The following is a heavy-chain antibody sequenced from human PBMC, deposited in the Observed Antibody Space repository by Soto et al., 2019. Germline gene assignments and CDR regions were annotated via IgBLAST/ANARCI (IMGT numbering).Heavy chain of an antibody. CDR3: TLGSWSAETFDI. CDR1: GGTFSTYT. CDR2: ILPMLDIT. J-gene: IGHJ3*02. Sequence: QVQLVQSGAEVKKPGSSVKVSCKASGGTFSTYTIIWVRQAPGQRLEWMGRILPMLDITNSAQRFQGRVTITADKSTSTAYLELSSLRSEDTAVYYCTLGSWSAETFDIWGRGTMVTVSS. D-gene: IGHD6-13*01. V-gene: IGHV1-69*02.